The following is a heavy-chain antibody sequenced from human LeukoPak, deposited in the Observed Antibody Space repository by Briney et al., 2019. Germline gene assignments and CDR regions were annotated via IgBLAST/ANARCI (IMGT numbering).Heavy chain of an antibody. CDR1: GASISSYY. J-gene: IGHJ6*02. V-gene: IGHV4-59*08. CDR3: ARHYYSSGGYYSRSYYYGMDV. D-gene: IGHD3-10*01. Sequence: SETLSLTCAVSGASISSYYWTWIRQPPGKGLEWTGYISYSGRTNYNPSLKSRVTMSVDTSKNQFSLRLSSVTAADTAVYYCARHYYSSGGYYSRSYYYGMDVWGQGTSVTVSS. CDR2: ISYSGRT.